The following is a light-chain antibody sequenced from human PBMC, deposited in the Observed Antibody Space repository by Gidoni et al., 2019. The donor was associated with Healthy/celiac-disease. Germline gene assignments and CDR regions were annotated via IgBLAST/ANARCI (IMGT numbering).Light chain of an antibody. J-gene: IGLJ1*01. CDR3: SSYASSSTLYV. Sequence: QSALTQPASVSGSPGQSITISCTGPSSDVGGYNYVSWYQQHPGKAPKLMIYDVSHRPSRVSNRFSGSKSGNTASLTISGLQADDEADYFCSSYASSSTLYVFGTGTKVTVL. CDR2: DVS. CDR1: SSDVGGYNY. V-gene: IGLV2-14*03.